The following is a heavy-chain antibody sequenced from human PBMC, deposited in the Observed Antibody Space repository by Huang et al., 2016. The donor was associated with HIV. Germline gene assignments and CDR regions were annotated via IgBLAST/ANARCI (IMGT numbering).Heavy chain of an antibody. CDR3: ARDTTTVAGLDF. V-gene: IGHV3-30*14. D-gene: IGHD6-19*01. J-gene: IGHJ4*02. Sequence: QVQLVESGGGVVQPGRSLRLSCPVSGFTFRDHPMHWVRQAPGKGLEWVAVISFDGRNKCYADVVRGRFTISRDNSKNILYRQLNSLTPADTSIYYCARDTTTVAGLDFWGQGALVTVSS. CDR2: ISFDGRNK. CDR1: GFTFRDHP.